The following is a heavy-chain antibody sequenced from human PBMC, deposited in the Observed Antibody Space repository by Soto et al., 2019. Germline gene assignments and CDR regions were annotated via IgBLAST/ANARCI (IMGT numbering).Heavy chain of an antibody. Sequence: EVQLLESGGDLVQPGGTLRLSCAASRFTFSHYAMTWVRQAPGKGLEWVSSISGSGDTTYYTDSVKGRFTISRDNSKNTLYLEMNNLRAEDTALYYCAKENIVVVTSGDFDYWGQGTPVTVSS. CDR2: ISGSGDTT. V-gene: IGHV3-23*01. CDR3: AKENIVVVTSGDFDY. J-gene: IGHJ4*02. D-gene: IGHD2-21*02. CDR1: RFTFSHYA.